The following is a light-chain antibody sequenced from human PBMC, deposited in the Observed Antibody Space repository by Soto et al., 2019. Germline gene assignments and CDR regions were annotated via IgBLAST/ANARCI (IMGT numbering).Light chain of an antibody. V-gene: IGKV3-20*01. J-gene: IGKJ1*01. Sequence: EIVLTQSPGTLSLSPGERATLSCRASQSVASAYLAWYQHKPGQAPRLLIYGASSRATGIPDRISGSGSGTAFTLTISRLEPEDFAVYSCQQYGSSRWTFGQGTKVEAK. CDR2: GAS. CDR1: QSVASAY. CDR3: QQYGSSRWT.